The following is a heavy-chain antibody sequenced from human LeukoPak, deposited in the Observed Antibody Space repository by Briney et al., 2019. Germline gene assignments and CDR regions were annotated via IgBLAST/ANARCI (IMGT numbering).Heavy chain of an antibody. J-gene: IGHJ4*02. V-gene: IGHV3-23*01. CDR1: GFTFSSYA. CDR2: ISGSGGST. Sequence: GGSLRLSCAASGFTFSSYAMRWVRQAPGKGLEWVSSISGSGGSTYYADSVRGRFTISRDNSNNRLYLKMNTLRAEDTAVYYCAKDTIYYYGSGSPSYFDNWGQGTLVIVSS. D-gene: IGHD3-10*01. CDR3: AKDTIYYYGSGSPSYFDN.